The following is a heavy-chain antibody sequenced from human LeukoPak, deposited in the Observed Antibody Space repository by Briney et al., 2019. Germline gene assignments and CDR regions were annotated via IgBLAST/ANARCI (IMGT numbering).Heavy chain of an antibody. CDR2: ISSSGDYI. D-gene: IGHD3-10*01. Sequence: KPGGSLRLSCAASGFPFSDYSMNWVRQAPGKGLEWVSPISSSGDYIYSADSVKGRFTISRGYAKNSLYLQMTNLSAEDTAVYFCVRDLVRGVHPVFYFDLWGRGTLVTVSS. J-gene: IGHJ2*01. CDR1: GFPFSDYS. CDR3: VRDLVRGVHPVFYFDL. V-gene: IGHV3-21*01.